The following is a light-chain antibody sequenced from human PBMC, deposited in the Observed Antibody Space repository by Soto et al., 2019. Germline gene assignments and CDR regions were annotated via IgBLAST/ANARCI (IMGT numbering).Light chain of an antibody. V-gene: IGKV1-5*03. CDR3: QQYHSYPLT. CDR2: KAS. CDR1: QSISAW. J-gene: IGKJ5*01. Sequence: DIQMTQAPSTLSASVGERVTITCRASQSISAWLAWYQQKPGKAPKLLIYKASNVESGVPSKFSGSGSGTEFTLTISSLQPDDFATYYCQQYHSYPLTFGQGTLLEIK.